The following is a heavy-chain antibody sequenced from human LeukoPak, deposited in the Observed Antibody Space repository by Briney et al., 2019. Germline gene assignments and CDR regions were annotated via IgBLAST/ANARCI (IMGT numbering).Heavy chain of an antibody. V-gene: IGHV4-38-2*02. J-gene: IGHJ4*02. Sequence: SETLSLTCTVSGYSISSGYYWGWIRQPPGKGLGWFGSIYHSGSTYYNPSLKSRVTISVDTSKNQFSLKLSSVTAADTAVYYCARTYYYDSSGGLDFDYWGQGTLVTVSS. D-gene: IGHD3-22*01. CDR2: IYHSGST. CDR3: ARTYYYDSSGGLDFDY. CDR1: GYSISSGYY.